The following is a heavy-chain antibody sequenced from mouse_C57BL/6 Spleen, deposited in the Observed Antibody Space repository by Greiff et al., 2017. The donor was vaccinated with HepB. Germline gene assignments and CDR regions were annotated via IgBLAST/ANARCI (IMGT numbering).Heavy chain of an antibody. CDR3: ARKGYSNYQFAY. V-gene: IGHV1-53*01. CDR2: INPSNGGT. J-gene: IGHJ3*01. D-gene: IGHD2-5*01. Sequence: QVHVKQPGTELVKPGASVKLSCKASGYTFTSYWMHWVKQRPGQGLEWIGNINPSNGGTNYNEKFKSKATLTVDKSSSTAYMQLSSLTSEDSAVYYCARKGYSNYQFAYWGQGTLVTVSA. CDR1: GYTFTSYW.